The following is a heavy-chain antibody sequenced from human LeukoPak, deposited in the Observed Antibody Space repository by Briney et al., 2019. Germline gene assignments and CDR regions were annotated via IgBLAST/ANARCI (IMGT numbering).Heavy chain of an antibody. CDR1: GGSISSYY. J-gene: IGHJ2*01. Sequence: SETLSLTCTVSGGSISSYYWSWIRQPPGKGLEWIGYIYYGGSTNYNPSLKSRVTISVDTSKNQFSLKLSSVTAADTAVYYCARRGSGWHWYFDLWGRGTLVTVSS. D-gene: IGHD6-19*01. V-gene: IGHV4-59*08. CDR2: IYYGGST. CDR3: ARRGSGWHWYFDL.